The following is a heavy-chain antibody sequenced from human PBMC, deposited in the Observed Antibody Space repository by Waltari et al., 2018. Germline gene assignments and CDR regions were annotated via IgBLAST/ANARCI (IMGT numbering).Heavy chain of an antibody. CDR1: GFTFSTYE. J-gene: IGHJ4*02. D-gene: IGHD1-7*01. CDR2: IGDTGRNI. Sequence: EVQLVESGGGLVQPGGSLRLSCAASGFTFSTYEMNWVRQAPGKGVEWVAYIGDTGRNIHYAESVKGRFTISRDNAKNALFLQMDSLRAEDTAVYHCVKDDASWNYGHWGQGTLVTVSS. CDR3: VKDDASWNYGH. V-gene: IGHV3-48*03.